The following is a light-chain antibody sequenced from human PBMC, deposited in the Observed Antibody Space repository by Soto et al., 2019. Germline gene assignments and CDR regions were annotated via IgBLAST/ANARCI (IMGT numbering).Light chain of an antibody. CDR3: QQYGSS. CDR2: GAS. CDR1: QSVSSSY. V-gene: IGKV3-20*01. J-gene: IGKJ3*01. Sequence: EIVLTQSPGTLSLSPGERATLSCMASQSVSSSYLAWYQQKPGQAPRLLIYGASSRATVITDRFSGSGSGTDFTLTISRLEPEDFAVYYCQQYGSSFGPGTKVDIK.